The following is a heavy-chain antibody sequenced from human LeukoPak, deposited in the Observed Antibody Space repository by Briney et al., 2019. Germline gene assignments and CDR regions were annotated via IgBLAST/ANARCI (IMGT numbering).Heavy chain of an antibody. CDR1: GASISSDY. CDR3: ARGRRITMTTIFDQ. D-gene: IGHD1-1*01. CDR2: VFNSGNT. Sequence: AETLSLTCTVSGASISSDYCTWIRQPPGKELELMGYVFNSGNTNYNPSLKSRVTVSADTSKNQFSLKLTSVTAADTAVYYCARGRRITMTTIFDQWGLGTQVTVSS. V-gene: IGHV4-59*01. J-gene: IGHJ4*02.